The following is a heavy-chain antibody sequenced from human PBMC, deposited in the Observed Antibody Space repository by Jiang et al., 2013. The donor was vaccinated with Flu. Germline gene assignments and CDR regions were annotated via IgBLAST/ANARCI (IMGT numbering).Heavy chain of an antibody. Sequence: GAEVKKPGASVKVSCKASGYTFTSYGISWVRQAPGQGLEWMGWISAYNGNTNYAQKLQGRVTMTTDTSTSTAYMELRSLRSDDTAVYYCARSPDRPLYYYYYYMDVWGKGTTVTVSS. CDR1: GYTFTSYG. J-gene: IGHJ6*03. CDR3: ARSPDRPLYYYYYYMDV. V-gene: IGHV1-18*01. CDR2: ISAYNGNT. D-gene: IGHD2-2*01.